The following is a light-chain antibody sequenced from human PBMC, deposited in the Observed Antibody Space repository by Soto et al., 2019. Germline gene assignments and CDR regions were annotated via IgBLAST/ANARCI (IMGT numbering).Light chain of an antibody. CDR1: SSDIGTYTY. CDR2: DVS. Sequence: HSALTQPASVSGSPGQSITISCTGTSSDIGTYTYVSWYQHHPNKAPRLMIYDVSKRPSVISNRFSGSKSGNTASLTISGLQAEDEADYYCTSYTNSSNLVFGGGTKLTVL. V-gene: IGLV2-14*01. J-gene: IGLJ3*02. CDR3: TSYTNSSNLV.